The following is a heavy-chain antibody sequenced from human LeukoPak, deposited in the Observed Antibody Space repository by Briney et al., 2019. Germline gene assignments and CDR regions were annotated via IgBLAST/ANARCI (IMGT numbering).Heavy chain of an antibody. CDR1: GFTFDDYA. J-gene: IGHJ4*02. CDR3: ARNSWPFDS. Sequence: GRSLRLSCAASGFTFDDYAMHWVRQAPGKGLEWVSGISWNSGSIGYADSVKGRFTISRDNAKNTLYLQMNSLRVEDTAVYYCARNSWPFDSWGQGTLVTVSS. D-gene: IGHD4-23*01. V-gene: IGHV3-9*01. CDR2: ISWNSGSI.